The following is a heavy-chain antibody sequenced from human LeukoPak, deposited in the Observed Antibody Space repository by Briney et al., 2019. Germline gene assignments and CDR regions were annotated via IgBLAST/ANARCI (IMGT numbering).Heavy chain of an antibody. CDR3: ARDDDSSGNNFDY. CDR2: IWHDGSNK. J-gene: IGHJ4*02. Sequence: SCKASGGTFSSYAISWVRQAPGKGLEWVAVIWHDGSNKYYADSVKGRFTISRDNSKDTLYLQMNSLRAEDTAVYYCARDDDSSGNNFDYWGQGTLVTVSS. CDR1: GGTFSSYA. D-gene: IGHD3-22*01. V-gene: IGHV3-33*01.